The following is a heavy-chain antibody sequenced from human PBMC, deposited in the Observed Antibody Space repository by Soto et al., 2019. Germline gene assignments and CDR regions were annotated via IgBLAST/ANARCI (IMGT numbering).Heavy chain of an antibody. D-gene: IGHD3-16*01. CDR1: GFTFSSYG. Sequence: GGSLRLSCAASGFTFSSYGMHWVRQAPGKGLEWVAVISYDGSNKYYADSVKGRFTISRDNSKNTLYLQMNSLRAEDTAVYYCAKVLITFGGAHLDYYGMDVWGQGTTVTVSS. V-gene: IGHV3-30*18. CDR2: ISYDGSNK. J-gene: IGHJ6*02. CDR3: AKVLITFGGAHLDYYGMDV.